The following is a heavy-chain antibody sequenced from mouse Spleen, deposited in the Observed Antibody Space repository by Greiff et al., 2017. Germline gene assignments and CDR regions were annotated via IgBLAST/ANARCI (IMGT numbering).Heavy chain of an antibody. CDR3: AREGGPFAY. CDR1: GFTFSSYG. CDR2: INSNGGST. Sequence: EVKLVESGGGLVQPGGSLKLSCAASGFTFSSYGMSWVRQTPDKRLELVATINSNGGSTYYPDSVKGRFTISRDNAKNTLYLQMSSLKSEDTAMYYCAREGGPFAYWGQGTLVTVSA. J-gene: IGHJ3*01. V-gene: IGHV5-6-3*01.